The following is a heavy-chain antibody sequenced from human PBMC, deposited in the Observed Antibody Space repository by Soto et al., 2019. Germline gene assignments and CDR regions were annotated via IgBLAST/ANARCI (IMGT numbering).Heavy chain of an antibody. CDR1: GYSFTSYW. J-gene: IGHJ6*02. V-gene: IGHV5-51*01. Sequence: GESLKISCNGSGYSFTSYWIGWVRQMPGKGLEWMGIIYPGDSDTRYSPSFQGQVTISADKSISTAYLQWSSLKASDTAMYYCARWGAVPVRYCSGGSCYRYYYGMDVWGQGTTVTVSS. CDR2: IYPGDSDT. CDR3: ARWGAVPVRYCSGGSCYRYYYGMDV. D-gene: IGHD2-15*01.